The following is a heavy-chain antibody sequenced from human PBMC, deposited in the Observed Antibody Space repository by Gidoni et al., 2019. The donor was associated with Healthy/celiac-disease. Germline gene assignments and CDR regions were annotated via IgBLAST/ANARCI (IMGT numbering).Heavy chain of an antibody. CDR3: ARVNTAIRLDY. J-gene: IGHJ4*02. D-gene: IGHD2-21*02. V-gene: IGHV3-21*01. Sequence: EVQLVESGGGLVKPVGSLRLSCTPSGSTFSTYSMNWVRQAPGKGLEWVSSISSSSSSIYYADSVKGRFAISRDNAKNSLYLRMNSLRAEDTAVYYCARVNTAIRLDYWGQGTLVTVSS. CDR2: ISSSSSSI. CDR1: GSTFSTYS.